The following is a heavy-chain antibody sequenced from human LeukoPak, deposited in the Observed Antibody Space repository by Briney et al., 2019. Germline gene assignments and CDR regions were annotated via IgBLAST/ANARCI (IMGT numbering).Heavy chain of an antibody. J-gene: IGHJ6*02. Sequence: ASVKVSCKASGYTFTNYDINWVRQDSGQGLEWVGWMNPNSGNAGFAQKFKGRITMTGDTTTNTAYMEVFSLTSDDTAIYYCATQRWEKLHGSYYYDGMDVWGQGTTVTVS. CDR1: GYTFTNYD. D-gene: IGHD1-26*01. V-gene: IGHV1-8*02. CDR2: MNPNSGNA. CDR3: ATQRWEKLHGSYYYDGMDV.